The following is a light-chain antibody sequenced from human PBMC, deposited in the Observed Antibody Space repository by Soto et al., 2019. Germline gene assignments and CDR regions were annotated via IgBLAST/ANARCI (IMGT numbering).Light chain of an antibody. CDR1: TSNIGAGYD. CDR3: QSYDNSLTAPVV. V-gene: IGLV1-40*01. CDR2: GDN. J-gene: IGLJ2*01. Sequence: SVLTQPPSVSGAPGQRVTISCTGSTSNIGAGYDVHWYRQLPGTAPKLLIYGDNSRPSGVPDRFSVSKSDTSASLAITGLQAEDEAEYFCQSYDNSLTAPVVFGGGTKLTVL.